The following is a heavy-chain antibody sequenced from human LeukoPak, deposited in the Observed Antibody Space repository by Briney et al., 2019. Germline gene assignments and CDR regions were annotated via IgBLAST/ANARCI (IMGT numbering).Heavy chain of an antibody. CDR3: ARAGYSSSWPYFDY. CDR1: GFTFSSYG. CDR2: IWYDGSNK. D-gene: IGHD6-13*01. J-gene: IGHJ4*02. V-gene: IGHV3-33*01. Sequence: PGGSLRLSCAASGFTFSSYGMHWVRQAPGKGLEWVAVIWYDGSNKYYADSVKGRFTISRDNSKNTLYLQMNSLRAEDTAVYYCARAGYSSSWPYFDYWGQGTLVTVSS.